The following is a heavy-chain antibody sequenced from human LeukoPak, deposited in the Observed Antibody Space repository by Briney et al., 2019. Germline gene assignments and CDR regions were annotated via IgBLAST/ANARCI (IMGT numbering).Heavy chain of an antibody. V-gene: IGHV3-23*01. D-gene: IGHD2-8*01. Sequence: GGSLRLSCAASGFTFSSFPMTWVRLAPGKGLEWVSTITGSGGSTYYAESVKGRFTISRDNSKNTLYLQMNSLRGEDTALYFCAKDLAGCSDSWGQGTLVTVSS. J-gene: IGHJ4*02. CDR3: AKDLAGCSDS. CDR1: GFTFSSFP. CDR2: ITGSGGST.